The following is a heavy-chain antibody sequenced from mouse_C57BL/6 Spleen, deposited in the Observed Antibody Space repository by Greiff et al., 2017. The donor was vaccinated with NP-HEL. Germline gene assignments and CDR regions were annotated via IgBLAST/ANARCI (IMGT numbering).Heavy chain of an antibody. J-gene: IGHJ1*03. CDR3: ARHAGTEGYFDV. V-gene: IGHV5-6*01. Sequence: EVKLVESGGDLVKPGGSLKLSCAASGFTFSSYGMSWVRQTPDSVKGRFTISRDNAKNTLYLQMSSLKSEDTAMYYCARHAGTEGYFDVWGTGTTVTVSS. CDR1: GFTFSSYG. D-gene: IGHD4-1*01.